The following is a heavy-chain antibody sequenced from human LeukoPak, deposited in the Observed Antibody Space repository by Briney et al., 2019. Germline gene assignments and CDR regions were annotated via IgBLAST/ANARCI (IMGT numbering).Heavy chain of an antibody. D-gene: IGHD3-10*01. V-gene: IGHV3-48*03. Sequence: GGSLRLSCAASGFTFSSYEMNWVRQAPGKGLEWVSYISSSGSTIYYADFVKGRFTISRDNAKNSLYLQMNSLRAEDTAVYYCARWPLWFGKMDVWGKGTTVTISS. CDR1: GFTFSSYE. J-gene: IGHJ6*04. CDR2: ISSSGSTI. CDR3: ARWPLWFGKMDV.